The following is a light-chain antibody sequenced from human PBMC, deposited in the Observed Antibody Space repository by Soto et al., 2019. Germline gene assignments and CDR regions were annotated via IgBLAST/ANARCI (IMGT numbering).Light chain of an antibody. CDR1: QTIDSW. J-gene: IGKJ1*01. V-gene: IGKV1-5*03. Sequence: DIQMTQSPSTLSASVGDRVTITCRASQTIDSWLAWYQQRTGKTPNILIYKASTLASGVPSRFRGSGSGTEFTLTINRLQPDDFSTYYCQQYHIYSGTFGQGTKVDIK. CDR3: QQYHIYSGT. CDR2: KAS.